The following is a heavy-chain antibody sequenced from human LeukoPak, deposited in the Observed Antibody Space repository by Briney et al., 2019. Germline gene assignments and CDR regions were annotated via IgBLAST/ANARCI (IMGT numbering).Heavy chain of an antibody. D-gene: IGHD1-26*01. V-gene: IGHV3-7*03. J-gene: IGHJ4*02. Sequence: ETLSLTCAVYGGSFSGYYWSWVRQAPGKGLEWLANINQDGSERYYVDSVKGRFTISRDNAKNSLYLQMNSLRAQDTAIYYCARDTAGVDYWGQGTLVTVSP. CDR1: GGSFSGYY. CDR2: INQDGSER. CDR3: ARDTAGVDY.